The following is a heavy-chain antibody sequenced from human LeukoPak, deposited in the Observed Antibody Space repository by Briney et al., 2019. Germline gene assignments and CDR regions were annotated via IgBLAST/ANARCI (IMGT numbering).Heavy chain of an antibody. V-gene: IGHV4-59*01. CDR1: GGSISSYY. J-gene: IGHJ4*02. CDR2: IYYSGST. CDR3: ARMAPWDYYDSRSLDY. Sequence: SETLSLTCTVSGGSISSYYWSWIRQPPGKGLEWIGYIYYSGSTNYNPSLKSRVTMTRDTSTSTVYMELSSLRSEDTAVYYCARMAPWDYYDSRSLDYWGQGTLVTVSS. D-gene: IGHD3-22*01.